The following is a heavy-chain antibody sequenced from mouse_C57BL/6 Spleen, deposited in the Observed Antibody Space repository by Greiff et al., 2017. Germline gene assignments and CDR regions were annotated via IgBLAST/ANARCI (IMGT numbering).Heavy chain of an antibody. CDR3: ARSDSAPDY. V-gene: IGHV1-82*01. J-gene: IGHJ2*01. D-gene: IGHD3-1*01. Sequence: QVQLQQSGPELVKPGASVKISCKASGYAFSSSWMNWVKQRPGKGLEWIGRIYPGDGDTNYNGKFKGKATLTADKSSSTAYLQLSSLTSEDSTVYFCARSDSAPDYWGQGTTLTVSS. CDR2: IYPGDGDT. CDR1: GYAFSSSW.